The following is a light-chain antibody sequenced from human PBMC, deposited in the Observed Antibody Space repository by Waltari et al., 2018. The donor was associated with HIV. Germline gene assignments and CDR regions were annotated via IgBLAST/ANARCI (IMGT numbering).Light chain of an antibody. V-gene: IGLV1-44*01. CDR1: SSNIGNKS. Sequence: QSVLTQPPSVSATPGQRVTISCSGSSSNIGNKSVTWYQQLPVTAPKLIIYGNDQRPSGVPDRFSGSKSGTSASLAISGLQSEDEADYYCATWDDSLNGPLFGGGTKLTVL. CDR3: ATWDDSLNGPL. CDR2: GND. J-gene: IGLJ2*01.